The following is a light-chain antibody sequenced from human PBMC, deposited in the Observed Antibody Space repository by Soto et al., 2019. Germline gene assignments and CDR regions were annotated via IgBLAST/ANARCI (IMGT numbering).Light chain of an antibody. J-gene: IGKJ2*01. Sequence: DIQMTQSQSSLSASVGDRVIITCRASQTISSYLNWYQQKPGKAPKLLIYAASSLQSGVPSRFSGSGSGTDFTLTISRLQPEDFATYYCQQSYSTPYTFGQGTKLEIK. CDR1: QTISSY. CDR2: AAS. CDR3: QQSYSTPYT. V-gene: IGKV1-39*01.